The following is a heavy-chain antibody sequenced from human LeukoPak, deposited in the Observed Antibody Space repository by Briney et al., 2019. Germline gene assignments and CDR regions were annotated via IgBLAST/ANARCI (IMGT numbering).Heavy chain of an antibody. J-gene: IGHJ4*02. CDR2: ISADGGST. CDR1: GLNFDDPA. V-gene: IGHV3-43*02. Sequence: GGSLRLSCVASGLNFDDPAMHWVRPAPGKGLEWVSLISADGGSTFSADSVKGRFSISRDNSKNSLYLQMNSLRSEDTAMYYCAKESGKFDYWGQGTLVAVSS. CDR3: AKESGKFDY.